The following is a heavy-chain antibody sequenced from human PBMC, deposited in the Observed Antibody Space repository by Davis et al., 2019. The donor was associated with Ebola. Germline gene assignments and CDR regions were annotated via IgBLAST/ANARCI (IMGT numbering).Heavy chain of an antibody. CDR2: TYYTSKWIN. V-gene: IGHV6-1*01. D-gene: IGHD5-18*01. CDR1: GDGVSVSSGG. J-gene: IGHJ6*02. CDR3: TRGWLRGGMDV. Sequence: HSQTLSLTCAISGDGVSVSSGGWNWIRQSPSRGLEWLGRTYYTSKWINDYGESVTGRITINPDTSMNQFSLHLNSVTPEDTALYYCTRGWLRGGMDVWGEGTTVTV.